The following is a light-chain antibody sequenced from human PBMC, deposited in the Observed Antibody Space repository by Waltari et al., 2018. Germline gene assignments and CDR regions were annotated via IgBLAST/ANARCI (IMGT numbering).Light chain of an antibody. CDR2: GAS. V-gene: IGKV3-15*01. CDR3: QQYNNWPRT. J-gene: IGKJ1*01. Sequence: ENVMTQSPATLSVSPGERATHSCRASQSVSSNLVWYQHKFGQAPRLLIYGASTRATGIPARFSGSGSGTEFTLTISSLQSEDFAVYYCQQYNNWPRTFGQGTKVEIK. CDR1: QSVSSN.